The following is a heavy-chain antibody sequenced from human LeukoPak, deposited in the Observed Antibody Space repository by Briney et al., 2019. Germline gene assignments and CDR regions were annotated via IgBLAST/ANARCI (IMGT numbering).Heavy chain of an antibody. V-gene: IGHV4-38-2*01. Sequence: SETLSLTCAVSGYSINSGYYWGWIRQPPGKGLEWIGSIDHSGSTYYNPSLKSRVTISVDTSKNQFSLKLSSVTAADTAVYYCASFAARPSAFDIWGQGTMVTVSS. J-gene: IGHJ3*02. CDR2: IDHSGST. D-gene: IGHD6-6*01. CDR3: ASFAARPSAFDI. CDR1: GYSINSGYY.